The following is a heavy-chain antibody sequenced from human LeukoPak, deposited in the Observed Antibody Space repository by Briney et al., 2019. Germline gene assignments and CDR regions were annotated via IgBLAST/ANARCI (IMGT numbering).Heavy chain of an antibody. CDR3: AGAGDFDY. J-gene: IGHJ4*02. CDR2: INHSGST. Sequence: SETLSLTCAVYGGSFSGYYWGWIRQPPGKGLEWIGEINHSGSTNYNPSLKSRVTISADMSKNQFSLKLTSVTAADTAVYYCAGAGDFDYWGRGTLVTVSS. CDR1: GGSFSGYY. D-gene: IGHD1-1*01. V-gene: IGHV4-34*01.